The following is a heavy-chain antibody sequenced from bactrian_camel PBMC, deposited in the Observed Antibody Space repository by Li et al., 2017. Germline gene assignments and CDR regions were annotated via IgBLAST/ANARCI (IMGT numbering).Heavy chain of an antibody. CDR3: AAARTVYAGDVLGKNQYEY. D-gene: IGHD3*01. CDR2: IDRFGAT. CDR1: GYTGRPVC. Sequence: HVQLVESGGVLVQPGDSVRLSCTAPGYTGRPVCMGWFRQAPGKEREGVAMIDRFGATDYANSVKGRFSISRDNAKLTLYLQMNSLEPEDTAMYYCAAARTVYAGDVLGKNQYEYWGQGTQVTVS. J-gene: IGHJ4*01. V-gene: IGHV3S53*01.